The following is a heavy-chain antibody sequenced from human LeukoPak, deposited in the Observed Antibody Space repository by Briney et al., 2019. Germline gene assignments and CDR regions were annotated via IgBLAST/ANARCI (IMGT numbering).Heavy chain of an antibody. Sequence: SETLSLTCAVYGGSFSGYYWSWIRQPPGKGLEWIGEINHSGSTSYDPSLKSRVTISVDTSKNQFSLKLSSVTAADTAVYYCARGGGDSSGYTDYWGQGTLVTVSS. D-gene: IGHD3-22*01. J-gene: IGHJ4*02. CDR3: ARGGGDSSGYTDY. CDR1: GGSFSGYY. V-gene: IGHV4-34*01. CDR2: INHSGST.